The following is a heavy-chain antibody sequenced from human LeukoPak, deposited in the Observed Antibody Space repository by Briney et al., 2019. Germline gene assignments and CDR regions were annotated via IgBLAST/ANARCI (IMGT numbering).Heavy chain of an antibody. CDR3: ARHNPYYYDSSGYLLVDY. Sequence: GGSLRLSCAASGFTFSSYWMSWVRQAPGKGLEWVSVIYSGGSTYYADSVKGRFTISRDNSKNTLYLQMNSLRAEDTAVYYCARHNPYYYDSSGYLLVDYWGQGTLVTVSS. D-gene: IGHD3-22*01. J-gene: IGHJ4*02. V-gene: IGHV3-66*04. CDR2: IYSGGST. CDR1: GFTFSSYW.